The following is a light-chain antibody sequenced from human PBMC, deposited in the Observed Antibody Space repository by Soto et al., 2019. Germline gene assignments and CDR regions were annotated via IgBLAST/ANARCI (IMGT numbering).Light chain of an antibody. Sequence: DIQMTKSPSSLSASVGDRITITCRASQNINTFLNWYQQKPGRAPNLLISSASISLSGVPSRLTGSGSGTEFTLTVSSLQPEDFATYYCQQTFNTPRTFGQGTRVETK. CDR2: SAS. CDR3: QQTFNTPRT. J-gene: IGKJ1*01. V-gene: IGKV1-39*01. CDR1: QNINTF.